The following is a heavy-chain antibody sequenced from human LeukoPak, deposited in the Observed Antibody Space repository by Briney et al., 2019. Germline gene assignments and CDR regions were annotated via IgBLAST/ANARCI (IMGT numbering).Heavy chain of an antibody. J-gene: IGHJ6*03. CDR2: ISSSSNTI. Sequence: AGGSLRLSCAASGFTFSSYNMNWVRQAPGKGPEWVSYISSSSNTIYYADSVKGRFTISRDNAKNSLYLQMNSLRAEDTAVYYCARVSARYSSVLGIYYYYYMDVWGKGTTVTVSS. D-gene: IGHD6-19*01. CDR3: ARVSARYSSVLGIYYYYYMDV. CDR1: GFTFSSYN. V-gene: IGHV3-48*04.